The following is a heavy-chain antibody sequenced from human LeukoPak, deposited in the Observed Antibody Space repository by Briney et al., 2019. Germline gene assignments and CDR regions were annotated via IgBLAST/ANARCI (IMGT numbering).Heavy chain of an antibody. CDR1: GFIFRNYW. CDR2: IKQDGSEE. J-gene: IGHJ4*02. Sequence: PGGSLRLSYAASGFIFRNYWMSWVRQAPGKGLEWVANIKQDGSEEYYIDSVKGRLTISRDNANNLFYLHMNSLRAEDTAVYYCARDWGASSDYFDYWGQGTPVTVSS. CDR3: ARDWGASSDYFDY. D-gene: IGHD6-6*01. V-gene: IGHV3-7*01.